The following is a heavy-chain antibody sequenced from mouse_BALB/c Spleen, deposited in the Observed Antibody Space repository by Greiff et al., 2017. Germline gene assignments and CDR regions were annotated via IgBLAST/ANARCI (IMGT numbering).Heavy chain of an antibody. CDR1: GYTFTSYW. D-gene: IGHD1-2*01. V-gene: IGHV1S22*01. CDR3: AVLRLLY. Sequence: LKQPGSELVRPGASVKLSCKTSGYTFTSYWMHWAKQRPGQGLEWIGNIYPGSGTTNYDEKFKSKATLTVDTSSSTAYMQLSSLTSEDSAVYYCAVLRLLYWGQGTSVTVSS. CDR2: IYPGSGTT. J-gene: IGHJ4*01.